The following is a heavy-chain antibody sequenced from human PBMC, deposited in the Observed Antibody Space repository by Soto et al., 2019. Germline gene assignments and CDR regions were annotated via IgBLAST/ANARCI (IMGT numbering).Heavy chain of an antibody. CDR1: GASISSNTYY. CDR2: IYHDGST. J-gene: IGHJ5*02. V-gene: IGHV4-39*07. Sequence: SETLSLTCTVSGASISSNTYYWAWIRQPPGKGLEWIGSIYHDGSTNYNPSLKSRVTISVDRSKNQFSLNLSSVTAADTAVYYCARVPSPWGQGTLVTVSS. CDR3: ARVPSP.